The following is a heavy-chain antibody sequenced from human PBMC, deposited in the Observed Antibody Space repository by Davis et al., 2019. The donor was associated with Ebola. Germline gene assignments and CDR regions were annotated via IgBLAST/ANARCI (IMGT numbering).Heavy chain of an antibody. CDR3: ARDLPGGDWYFDL. CDR1: GFTFSSYA. D-gene: IGHD1-14*01. Sequence: LSLTCAASGFTFSSYAMTWVRPAPGKGLEWVSAIVGSGATTYYTGSVKGRFTISRDNSKNTLYLQMSSLRAEDTAVYYCARDLPGGDWYFDLWGRGTLVTVSS. CDR2: IVGSGATT. J-gene: IGHJ2*01. V-gene: IGHV3-23*01.